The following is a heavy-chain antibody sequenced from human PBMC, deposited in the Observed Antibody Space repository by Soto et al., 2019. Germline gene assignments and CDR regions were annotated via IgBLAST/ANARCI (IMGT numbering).Heavy chain of an antibody. J-gene: IGHJ4*02. CDR2: ITASGEHT. CDR1: GFTFSSYA. D-gene: IGHD6-13*01. Sequence: EVQFLESGGGLVQPGGSLRLSCAASGFTFSSYAMSWVRQGPGEGLEWVSGITASGEHTYYADSVKGRFSISRDNSENNVYLQMNSLRAEDTAVYYCAKLSRYSSRWLYYFDYWGQGTLVTVSS. V-gene: IGHV3-23*01. CDR3: AKLSRYSSRWLYYFDY.